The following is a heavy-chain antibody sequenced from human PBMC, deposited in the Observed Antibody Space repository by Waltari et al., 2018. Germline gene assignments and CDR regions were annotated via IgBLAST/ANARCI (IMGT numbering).Heavy chain of an antibody. CDR3: ASQYCSGGSCLRGPNWYFDL. D-gene: IGHD2-15*01. V-gene: IGHV1-69*08. CDR2: IIPIFGTA. J-gene: IGHJ2*01. CDR1: GGTFSSYA. Sequence: QVQLVQSGAEVKKPGSSVKVSCEASGGTFSSYAISWVRQAPGPGLEWMGRIIPIFGTANDAQKFQGRVTITADKSTSTAYMELSSLRSEDTAVYYCASQYCSGGSCLRGPNWYFDLWGRGTLVTVSS.